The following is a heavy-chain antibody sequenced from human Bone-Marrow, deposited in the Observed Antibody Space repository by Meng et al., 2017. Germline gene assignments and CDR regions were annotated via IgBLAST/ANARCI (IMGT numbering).Heavy chain of an antibody. V-gene: IGHV3-23*04. Sequence: GQLVESGGGLVKPGGSLRLSCAASGFTFSSYARSWVRQAPGKGLVWVSRINTDASITTYADSVKGRFTISRDNSKNTLYLQMNSLRAEDTAVYYCAREQDGDYDANFDYWGQGTLVTVSS. CDR2: INTDASIT. J-gene: IGHJ4*02. CDR1: GFTFSSYA. D-gene: IGHD4-17*01. CDR3: AREQDGDYDANFDY.